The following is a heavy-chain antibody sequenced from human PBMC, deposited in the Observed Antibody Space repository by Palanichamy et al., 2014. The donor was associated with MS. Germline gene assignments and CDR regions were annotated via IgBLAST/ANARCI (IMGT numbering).Heavy chain of an antibody. CDR2: INPNSGGT. CDR1: GYTFTGYY. Sequence: QVQLVQSGAEVKKPGASVKVSCKASGYTFTGYYMHWVRQAPGQGLEWMGWINPNSGGTNYAQKFQGRVTMTRDTSISTAYMELSRLRSDDTAVYYCARGQAHNYYDSSGYYLFDYWGQGTLVTVSS. CDR3: ARGQAHNYYDSSGYYLFDY. D-gene: IGHD3-22*01. J-gene: IGHJ4*02. V-gene: IGHV1-2*02.